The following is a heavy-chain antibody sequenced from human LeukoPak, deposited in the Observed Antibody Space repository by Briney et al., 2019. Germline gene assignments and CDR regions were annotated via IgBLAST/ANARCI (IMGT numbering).Heavy chain of an antibody. D-gene: IGHD6-13*01. CDR2: INHSGST. V-gene: IGHV4-34*01. J-gene: IGHJ1*01. CDR1: GYY. Sequence: SETLSLTCTVSGYYWSWIRQPPGKGLEWIGEINHSGSTNYNPSLKSRVTISVDTSKNQFSLRLSSVTAADTAVYYCARGKWLAAAGLQHWGQGTLVTVSS. CDR3: ARGKWLAAAGLQH.